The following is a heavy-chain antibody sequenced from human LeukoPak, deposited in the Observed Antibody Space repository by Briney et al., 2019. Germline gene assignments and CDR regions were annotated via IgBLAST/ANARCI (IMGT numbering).Heavy chain of an antibody. CDR2: VFYSGST. Sequence: SETLSLTCTLSGGSISSYYWSWIRQPPGKGLEWIGYVFYSGSTNYNPSLKSRVTISVDTSKNQISLKLTSVTAADTAVYYCARHPSAVAGKTFDCWGQGTLVTVSS. CDR1: GGSISSYY. CDR3: ARHPSAVAGKTFDC. V-gene: IGHV4-59*08. J-gene: IGHJ4*02. D-gene: IGHD6-19*01.